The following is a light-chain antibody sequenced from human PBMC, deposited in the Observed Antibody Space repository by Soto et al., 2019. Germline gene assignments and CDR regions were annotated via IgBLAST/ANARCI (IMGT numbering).Light chain of an antibody. CDR2: GVA. Sequence: QSVLTQPPSASGSPGQSVTISCTGTSSDVGGYNYVSWFQQHPGKAPKVIIYGVANRPSGVPDRFSGSKSGNTASLTVSGLQAEDEADYYCSSYAGSNNLVFGTGTKVTVL. CDR3: SSYAGSNNLV. CDR1: SSDVGGYNY. V-gene: IGLV2-8*01. J-gene: IGLJ1*01.